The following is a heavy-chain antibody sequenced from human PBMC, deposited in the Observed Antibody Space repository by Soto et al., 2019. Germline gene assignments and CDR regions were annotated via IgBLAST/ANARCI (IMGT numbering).Heavy chain of an antibody. J-gene: IGHJ4*02. CDR1: GGTFSGYY. D-gene: IGHD3-22*01. CDR3: ARARSYDRSGYYYNGFDY. Sequence: SETLSLTCAVYGGTFSGYYWSWIRQTPEKGLEWIGEINQRGNTNYNPSLKSRVTISVDTSKNQFSLQLTSVTAADTAVYYCARARSYDRSGYYYNGFDYWGQGTLVTVSS. CDR2: INQRGNT. V-gene: IGHV4-34*01.